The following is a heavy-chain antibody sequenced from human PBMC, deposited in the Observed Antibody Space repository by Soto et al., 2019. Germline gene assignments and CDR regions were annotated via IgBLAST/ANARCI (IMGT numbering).Heavy chain of an antibody. CDR1: GYTFTSYD. CDR2: MNPNSGNT. J-gene: IGHJ6*02. V-gene: IGHV1-8*01. D-gene: IGHD6-19*01. CDR3: ARVSSGWYTVYGMDV. Sequence: GASVKVSCKASGYTFTSYDINWVRQATGQGLEWMGWMNPNSGNTGYAQKFQGRVTMTRNTSISTAYMELSSLRSEDTAVYYCARVSSGWYTVYGMDVWGQGTTVTVYS.